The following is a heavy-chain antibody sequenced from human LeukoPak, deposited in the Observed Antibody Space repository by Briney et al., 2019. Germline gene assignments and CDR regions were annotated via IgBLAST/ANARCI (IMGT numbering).Heavy chain of an antibody. J-gene: IGHJ1*01. Sequence: ASVKVSCKASGGTFSSYAISWVRQAPGQGLDWIETIIPIFGIANYAQKFQGRVTITADKSTSTAYMELSSLRSEDTAVYYCARDLGIAAAAYAEYFQHWGQGTLVTVSS. CDR1: GGTFSSYA. D-gene: IGHD6-13*01. V-gene: IGHV1-69*04. CDR2: IIPIFGIA. CDR3: ARDLGIAAAAYAEYFQH.